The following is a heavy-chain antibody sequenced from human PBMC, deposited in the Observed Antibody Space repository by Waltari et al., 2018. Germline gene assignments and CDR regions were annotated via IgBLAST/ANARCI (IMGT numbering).Heavy chain of an antibody. CDR1: GFSFSTFT. CDR3: AREYTSSSGDAFDI. CDR2: ITGSGRTI. D-gene: IGHD6-6*01. V-gene: IGHV3-48*03. J-gene: IGHJ3*02. Sequence: EVQVVESGGGLVQPGGSLRLSCVASGFSFSTFTMHWFRQAPGKGLEWGAYITGSGRTIYYADSVKGRFTISRDSAKNSLYLQMNSLTVEDTAVYYCAREYTSSSGDAFDIWGQGTMVIVSS.